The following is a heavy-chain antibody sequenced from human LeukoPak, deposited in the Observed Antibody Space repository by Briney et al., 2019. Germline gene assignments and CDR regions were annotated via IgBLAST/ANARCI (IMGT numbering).Heavy chain of an antibody. Sequence: GGSLRLSCAASGFTFSNAWMSWVRQAPGKGLEWVGRFKSKTDGGTTDYAAPVKGRFTISRDDSKNTLYLQMNSLKTEDTAVYYCTTGPWFGDLSTYYYYYYMDVWGKGTTVTVSS. D-gene: IGHD3-10*01. CDR3: TTGPWFGDLSTYYYYYYMDV. J-gene: IGHJ6*03. CDR1: GFTFSNAW. V-gene: IGHV3-15*01. CDR2: FKSKTDGGTT.